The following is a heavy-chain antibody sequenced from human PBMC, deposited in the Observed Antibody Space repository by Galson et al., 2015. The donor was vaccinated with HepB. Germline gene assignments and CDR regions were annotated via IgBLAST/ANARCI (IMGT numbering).Heavy chain of an antibody. J-gene: IGHJ4*02. D-gene: IGHD6-6*01. Sequence: SLRLSCAVSGFTFSNAWMSWVRQAPGKGLEWVGRFKSKTDGGTTDYAEPVKGRFTISREDSKNTLYLQMNSLKTEDTAVYYCTTGPKYSGSSGMFDHWGQGTLVTVSS. CDR2: FKSKTDGGTT. CDR1: GFTFSNAW. CDR3: TTGPKYSGSSGMFDH. V-gene: IGHV3-15*01.